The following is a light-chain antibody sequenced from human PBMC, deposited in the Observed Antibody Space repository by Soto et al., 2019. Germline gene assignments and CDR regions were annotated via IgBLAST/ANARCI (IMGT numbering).Light chain of an antibody. V-gene: IGLV1-47*01. CDR3: SAWDDSLNDFV. CDR2: RND. Sequence: VLTQPPSASGTPGQTVTLSCSGSSSNIGRDFVYWYQQLPGTAPKLLMYRNDQRPSGFSDRFSGSKSGTSASLAISGLRSEDEADYFCSAWDDSLNDFVFGTGTKVTVL. J-gene: IGLJ1*01. CDR1: SSNIGRDF.